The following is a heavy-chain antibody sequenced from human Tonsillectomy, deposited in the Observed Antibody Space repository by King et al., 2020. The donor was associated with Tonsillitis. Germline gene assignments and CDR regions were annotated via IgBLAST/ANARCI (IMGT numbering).Heavy chain of an antibody. CDR3: ARYVSGSFDY. Sequence: QLQESGPGVVKPSETLSLTCTVSGGSISTSDQYWAWIRQPPGKGLEWIGSIYYSGTIFYNPSLKSRITISGGTSENRFSLKLSSVTAADTAVYFCARYVSGSFDYWGQGALVTVSS. V-gene: IGHV4-39*01. CDR1: GGSISTSDQY. D-gene: IGHD1-26*01. J-gene: IGHJ4*02. CDR2: IYYSGTI.